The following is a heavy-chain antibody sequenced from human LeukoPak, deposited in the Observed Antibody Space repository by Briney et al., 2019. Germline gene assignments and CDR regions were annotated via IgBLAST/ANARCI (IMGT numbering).Heavy chain of an antibody. J-gene: IGHJ3*02. CDR1: GGSISSGDYY. D-gene: IGHD1-14*01. CDR3: ARGEPGHSDALDI. Sequence: TLSLTCTVSGGSISSGDYYWSWIRQPPGKGLEWFGYSYYSGTTYYKPSLKSRPTISLATSKNHFSLKLSSVTAADTAVYYCARGEPGHSDALDIWGQGTMVTVSS. V-gene: IGHV4-30-4*08. CDR2: SYYSGTT.